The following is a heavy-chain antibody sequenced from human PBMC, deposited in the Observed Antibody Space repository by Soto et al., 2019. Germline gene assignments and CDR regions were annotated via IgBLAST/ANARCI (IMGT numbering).Heavy chain of an antibody. J-gene: IGHJ4*02. V-gene: IGHV3-11*04. CDR1: GFTFSDYY. CDR3: AVEYGHGSYFDY. CDR2: ISTGGSDN. D-gene: IGHD3-10*01. Sequence: GGSLRLSCAASGFTFSDYYMIWIRQAPGKGLESMSWISTGGSDNWHADSVRGRFTISRDNAKNSLYLQMSSLRAEDTAVYYCAVEYGHGSYFDYWGQGTQVTVSS.